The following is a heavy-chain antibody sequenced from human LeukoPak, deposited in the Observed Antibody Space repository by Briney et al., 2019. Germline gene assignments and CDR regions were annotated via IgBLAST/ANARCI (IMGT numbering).Heavy chain of an antibody. V-gene: IGHV3-9*01. J-gene: IGHJ4*02. CDR3: AKEGSSSWYGVGYYFDY. D-gene: IGHD6-13*01. CDR2: ISWNSGSI. CDR1: GFTFDDYA. Sequence: GGSLRLSCAASGFTFDDYAMHWVRQAPGKGLEWVSGISWNSGSIGYADSVKGRFTISRDNAKNSLYLQMNSLRAEDTALYYCAKEGSSSWYGVGYYFDYWGQGALVTVSS.